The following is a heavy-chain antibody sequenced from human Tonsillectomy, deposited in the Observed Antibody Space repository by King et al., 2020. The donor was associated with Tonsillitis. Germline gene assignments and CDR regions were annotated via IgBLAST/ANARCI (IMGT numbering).Heavy chain of an antibody. CDR1: GGTFSSSA. CDR2: IIPIPDIA. CDR3: ARDHPHNITGGYYYGMDV. V-gene: IGHV1-69*04. Sequence: LVQSGAEVKKPGSSVKVSCKASGGTFSSSAISWVRQAPGQGLEWMGRIIPIPDIANYAQKFQGRVTITADKSTSTAYMELSSMRSDDTAVYYCARDHPHNITGGYYYGMDVWGQGTTVTVSS. J-gene: IGHJ6*02. D-gene: IGHD3-10*01.